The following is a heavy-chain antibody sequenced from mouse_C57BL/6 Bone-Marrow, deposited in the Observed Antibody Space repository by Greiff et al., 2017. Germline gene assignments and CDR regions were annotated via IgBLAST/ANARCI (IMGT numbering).Heavy chain of an antibody. CDR1: GYTFTSYW. V-gene: IGHV1-59*01. CDR3: ASFYYGSSTAD. D-gene: IGHD1-1*01. J-gene: IGHJ3*01. Sequence: VQLQQPGAELVRPGTSVKLSCKASGYTFTSYWMHWVKQRPGQGLEWIGVIDPSDSYTNYNQKFKGKATLTVDTSSSTAYMQLSSLTSEDSAVYYCASFYYGSSTADWGQGTLVTVSA. CDR2: IDPSDSYT.